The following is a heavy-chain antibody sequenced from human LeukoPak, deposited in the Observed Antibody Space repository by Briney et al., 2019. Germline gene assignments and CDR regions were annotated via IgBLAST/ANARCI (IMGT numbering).Heavy chain of an antibody. V-gene: IGHV4-30-4*08. J-gene: IGHJ4*02. CDR1: GGSISSGDYY. CDR3: ARRLRVVGAPGYFDS. D-gene: IGHD2-2*01. Sequence: SETLSLTCTVSGGSISSGDYYWSWIRQPPGKGLEWIGYTYYSGSTHNPSLKSRVTISVDTSKNQFSLKLSSVTAADTAVYYCARRLRVVGAPGYFDSWGQGTLVTVSS. CDR2: TYYSGST.